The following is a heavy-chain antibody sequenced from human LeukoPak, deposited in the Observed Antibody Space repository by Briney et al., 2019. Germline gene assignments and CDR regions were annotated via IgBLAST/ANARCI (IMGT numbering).Heavy chain of an antibody. CDR1: GFTFSSYG. Sequence: GGSLRLSCAASGFTFSSYGMHWVRQAPGKGLEWVAVISYDGSNKYYADSVKGRFTISRDNSKNTLYLQMNSLRAEDTAVYYCAKLGLWGQGTLVTVSS. CDR3: AKLGL. J-gene: IGHJ4*02. CDR2: ISYDGSNK. V-gene: IGHV3-30*18. D-gene: IGHD7-27*01.